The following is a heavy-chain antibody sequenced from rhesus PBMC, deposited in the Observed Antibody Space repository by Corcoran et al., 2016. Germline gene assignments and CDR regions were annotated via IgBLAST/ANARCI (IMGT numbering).Heavy chain of an antibody. CDR1: GFSISSGYG. Sequence: QVQLQESGPGLVKPSAPLALTCAVSGFSISSGYGWGWIRQPPGKGLEWIGQIYGVSGSTYYNPSLKSRVTVSKDTSKNQFSLKLSSVTAADTAVYYCARVSAVENYFDYWGQGVLVTVSS. V-gene: IGHV4-127*01. CDR3: ARVSAVENYFDY. J-gene: IGHJ4*01. CDR2: IYGVSGST. D-gene: IGHD4-29*01.